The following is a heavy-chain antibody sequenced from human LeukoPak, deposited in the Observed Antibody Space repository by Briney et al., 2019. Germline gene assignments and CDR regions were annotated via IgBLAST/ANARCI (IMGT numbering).Heavy chain of an antibody. Sequence: PGGILRLSCAASGITFNSYTMNWVRQAPGKGLEWVSSISSSSRYIYYAASVKGRFTISRDNAKNSLYLQMNRLKAEDTAVYYCARERQLERLAFGKEGSAFDYWGRGTLVTVSS. J-gene: IGHJ4*02. V-gene: IGHV3-21*01. D-gene: IGHD1-1*01. CDR1: GITFNSYT. CDR3: ARERQLERLAFGKEGSAFDY. CDR2: ISSSSRYI.